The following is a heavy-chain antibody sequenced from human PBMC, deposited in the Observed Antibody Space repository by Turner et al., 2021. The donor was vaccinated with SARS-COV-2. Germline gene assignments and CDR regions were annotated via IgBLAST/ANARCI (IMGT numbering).Heavy chain of an antibody. CDR2: IYYSGST. V-gene: IGHV4-39*01. CDR3: ARHWEVAAAAYLARFDP. D-gene: IGHD6-13*01. Sequence: QLQLPQSGPGLVEPSETLSPTCTVLGGSLSGSSCYWGWIRQPQGKGLEWIGRIYYSGSTYYNPSLQSRVTISVDTSKNQFSLKLTSVTAADTAVYFCARHWEVAAAAYLARFDPWGQGTLVTVSS. J-gene: IGHJ5*02. CDR1: GGSLSGSSCY.